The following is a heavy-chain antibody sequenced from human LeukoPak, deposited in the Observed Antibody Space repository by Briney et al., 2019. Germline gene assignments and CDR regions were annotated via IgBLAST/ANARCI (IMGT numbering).Heavy chain of an antibody. CDR3: ARLTVSGQLDY. CDR2: IYSDGST. J-gene: IGHJ4*02. Sequence: GGSLRVSCAASGFTVRSNYMNWVRRAPGKGLEWVSVIYSDGSTYYADSVKGRFTISIDFDKNKLYLQMNSLRVEDTAVYYCARLTVSGQLDYWGQGTLVSVSS. D-gene: IGHD6-19*01. CDR1: GFTVRSNY. V-gene: IGHV3-66*01.